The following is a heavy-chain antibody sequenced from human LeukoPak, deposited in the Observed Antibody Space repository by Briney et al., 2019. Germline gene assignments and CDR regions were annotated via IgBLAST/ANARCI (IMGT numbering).Heavy chain of an antibody. CDR2: INTDGSGT. J-gene: IGHJ4*02. Sequence: GGSLRLSCAASGFTFSIYWMHWVRQAPGKGLVWVSRINTDGSGTNYADSVKGRFTISRDNSKNSLYLRMNSLRTEDTALYYCASHRRGRYCSSTSCGEMVTFDYWGQGTLVTVSS. D-gene: IGHD2-2*01. CDR1: GFTFSIYW. CDR3: ASHRRGRYCSSTSCGEMVTFDY. V-gene: IGHV3-74*01.